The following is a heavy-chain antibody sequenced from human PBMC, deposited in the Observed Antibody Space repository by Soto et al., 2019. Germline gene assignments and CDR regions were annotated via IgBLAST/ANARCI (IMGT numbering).Heavy chain of an antibody. CDR1: GGTFSSYA. J-gene: IGHJ6*02. Sequence: QVQLVQSGAEVKKPGSSVKVSCKASGGTFSSYAISWVRQAPGHGLEWMGGIIPILGTANYAQKFHGRVTITANESTSTAYMELSSLRSADTAVYSCARYSNYVVHHGMDVWGQGTTVTVSS. CDR2: IIPILGTA. CDR3: ARYSNYVVHHGMDV. D-gene: IGHD4-4*01. V-gene: IGHV1-69*11.